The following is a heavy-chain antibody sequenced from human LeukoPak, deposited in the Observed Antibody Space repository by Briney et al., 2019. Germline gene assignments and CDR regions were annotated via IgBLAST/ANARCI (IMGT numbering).Heavy chain of an antibody. D-gene: IGHD3-22*01. Sequence: GESLKISCKGSGYSFTSYWIGWVRQTPGKGLEWMGIIYPGDSDTRYSPSFQGQVTISADKSISTAYLQWSSLKASDTAMYYCARPQGYYYDSSGYQAGISAFDIWGQGTMVTVSS. CDR1: GYSFTSYW. CDR2: IYPGDSDT. CDR3: ARPQGYYYDSSGYQAGISAFDI. V-gene: IGHV5-51*01. J-gene: IGHJ3*02.